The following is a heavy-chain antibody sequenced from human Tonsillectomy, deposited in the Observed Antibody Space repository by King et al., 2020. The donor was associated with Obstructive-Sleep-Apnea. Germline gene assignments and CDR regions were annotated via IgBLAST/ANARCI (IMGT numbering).Heavy chain of an antibody. V-gene: IGHV4-28*01. J-gene: IGHJ4*02. CDR3: ASIAATGAYYFDY. D-gene: IGHD6-13*01. CDR1: GYTISSSNW. CDR2: IYYSGST. Sequence: VQLQESGPGLVKPSDTLSLTCAVSGYTISSSNWWGWIRQPPGKGLEWIGYIYYSGSTYYNPSLKSRVTMSVDTSKNQFSLKLSSVTAVDTAVYNCASIAATGAYYFDYWGQGTLVTVSS.